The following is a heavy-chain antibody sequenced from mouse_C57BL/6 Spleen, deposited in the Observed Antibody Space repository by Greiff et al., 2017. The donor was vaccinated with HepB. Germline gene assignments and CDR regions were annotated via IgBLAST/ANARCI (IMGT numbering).Heavy chain of an antibody. Sequence: EVMLVESGGGLVKPGGSLKLSCAASGFTFSSYTMSWVRQTPEKRLEWVATISGGGGTTYYPDSVKGRFTISRDNAKNTLYLQVSSLRSEDTALYYCARQSVVAQYAMDYWGQGTSVTVSS. D-gene: IGHD1-1*01. CDR2: ISGGGGTT. CDR3: ARQSVVAQYAMDY. J-gene: IGHJ4*01. CDR1: GFTFSSYT. V-gene: IGHV5-9*01.